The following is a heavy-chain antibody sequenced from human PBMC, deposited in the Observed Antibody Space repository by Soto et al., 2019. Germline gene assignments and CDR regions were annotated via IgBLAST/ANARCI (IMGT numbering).Heavy chain of an antibody. J-gene: IGHJ4*02. CDR2: IIPILDIA. D-gene: IGHD2-2*01. V-gene: IGHV1-69*02. Sequence: QVQLVQSGAEVKKPGSSVNVSCKASGGTFSSYPIGWVRQAPGQGLEWMGRIIPILDIAYYAQKFQDRVTITADKSTGTAYMELSSLRSEDTAVYYCARVPPGYCSSTSCSHYDYWGQGTLVTVSS. CDR3: ARVPPGYCSSTSCSHYDY. CDR1: GGTFSSYP.